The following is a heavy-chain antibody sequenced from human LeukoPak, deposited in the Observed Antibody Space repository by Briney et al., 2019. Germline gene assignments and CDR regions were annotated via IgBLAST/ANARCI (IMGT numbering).Heavy chain of an antibody. CDR1: GGTFSSYA. CDR3: ARYYYDSSGYYSAEYFQH. D-gene: IGHD3-22*01. CDR2: IIPIFGTA. J-gene: IGHJ1*01. V-gene: IGHV1-69*13. Sequence: ASVKVSSTASGGTFSSYAISWVRQAPGQGLEWMGGIIPIFGTANYAQKFQGRVTITADESTSTAYMELSSLRSEDTAVYYCARYYYDSSGYYSAEYFQHWGQGTLVTVSS.